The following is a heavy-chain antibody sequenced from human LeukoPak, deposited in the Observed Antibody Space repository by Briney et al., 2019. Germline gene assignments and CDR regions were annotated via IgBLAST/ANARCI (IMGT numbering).Heavy chain of an antibody. J-gene: IGHJ4*02. Sequence: GASLRLSCAASGLTFSTYSMTWVRQRPGKELEWVSSIYGSGSEIFYADSVKGRFTISRDNSNNMLYLQMNSLRAEDSAVYFCAKDIVPDSGWDLDYWGRGTLVTVSS. V-gene: IGHV3-23*05. CDR2: IYGSGSEI. D-gene: IGHD6-19*01. CDR3: AKDIVPDSGWDLDY. CDR1: GLTFSTYS.